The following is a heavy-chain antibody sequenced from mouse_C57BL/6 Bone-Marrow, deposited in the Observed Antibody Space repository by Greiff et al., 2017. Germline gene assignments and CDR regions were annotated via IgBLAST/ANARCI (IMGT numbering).Heavy chain of an antibody. CDR2: ISDVGSYT. V-gene: IGHV5-4*01. CDR3: ARGEGIYYGYDDAMDY. D-gene: IGHD2-2*01. CDR1: GFTFSSYA. J-gene: IGHJ4*01. Sequence: EVQVVESGGGLVKPGGSLKLSCAASGFTFSSYAMSWVRQTPEKRLEWVATISDVGSYTYYPDNVKGRFTISRDNAKNNLYLQMSHLKSEDTAMYYCARGEGIYYGYDDAMDYWGQGTSVTVSS.